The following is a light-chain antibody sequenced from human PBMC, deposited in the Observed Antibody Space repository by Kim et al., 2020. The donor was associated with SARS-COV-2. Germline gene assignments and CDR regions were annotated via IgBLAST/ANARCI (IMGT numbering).Light chain of an antibody. CDR3: SSYTSSRTWV. CDR2: DVS. V-gene: IGLV2-14*03. Sequence: GQSITISCTGTSSDVGGYNYVSWYQQHPGKAPKLMVYDVSQRPSGVSNRFSGSKSGNTASLTIYGLQAEDEADYHCSSYTSSRTWVFGGGTQLTVL. CDR1: SSDVGGYNY. J-gene: IGLJ3*02.